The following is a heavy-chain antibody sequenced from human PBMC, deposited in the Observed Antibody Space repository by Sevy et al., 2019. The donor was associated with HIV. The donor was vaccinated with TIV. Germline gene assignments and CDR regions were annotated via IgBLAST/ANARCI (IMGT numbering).Heavy chain of an antibody. CDR3: ARDGSGSSRGDYYYYGMDV. J-gene: IGHJ6*02. D-gene: IGHD3-10*01. Sequence: GGSLRLSCAASGFTFSSYWMSWVRQAPGKGLEWVANIKQDGSEKYYVDSVKGRFTISRDNAKNSLYLQMNSLRAEDTAVYYCARDGSGSSRGDYYYYGMDVWGQGTTVTVSS. CDR1: GFTFSSYW. CDR2: IKQDGSEK. V-gene: IGHV3-7*03.